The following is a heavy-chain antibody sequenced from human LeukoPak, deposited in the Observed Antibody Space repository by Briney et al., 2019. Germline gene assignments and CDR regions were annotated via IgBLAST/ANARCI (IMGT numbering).Heavy chain of an antibody. Sequence: SQTLSLTCAISGDSVSSNSAAWNWIRQSPSRGLEWLGRTYYRSKWYNDYAVSVKSRITINPDTSKNQFSLQLNSVTPEDTAVYYCARAKPEGWVRRGDPPFDPWGQGTLVTVSS. CDR1: GDSVSSNSAA. D-gene: IGHD3-10*01. J-gene: IGHJ5*02. V-gene: IGHV6-1*01. CDR2: TYYRSKWYN. CDR3: ARAKPEGWVRRGDPPFDP.